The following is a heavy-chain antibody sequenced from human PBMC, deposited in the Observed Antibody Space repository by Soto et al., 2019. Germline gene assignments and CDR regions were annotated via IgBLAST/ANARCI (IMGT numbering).Heavy chain of an antibody. CDR1: GYTFTGYY. CDR2: ISPNSGDT. V-gene: IGHV1-2*02. J-gene: IGHJ4*02. D-gene: IGHD6-19*01. Sequence: QVQLVQSGAEVKKPGASVKVSCKTSGYTFTGYYIHWVRQAPGQGLEWMGLISPNSGDTNYGHKFQGRVTLTRDTSIHTADMEVTNLRVYDTAVYYCAVAGLPFEYWGQGTLVTVFS. CDR3: AVAGLPFEY.